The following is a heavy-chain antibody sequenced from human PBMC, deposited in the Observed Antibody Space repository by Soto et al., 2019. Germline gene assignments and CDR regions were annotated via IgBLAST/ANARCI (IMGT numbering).Heavy chain of an antibody. V-gene: IGHV3-30*18. CDR1: GFNFNNYG. CDR3: AKGIDTETDRYYGMDV. Sequence: QVQVVESGGGVVQPGRSLRLSCAASGFNFNNYGMHWVRQAPGRGLEWVAVIIFDGSRAYYADSLKGRFTISRDNSKDPVYLQMNSLRVEDTGVYYCAKGIDTETDRYYGMDVWGQGNTGTVSS. D-gene: IGHD4-17*01. CDR2: IIFDGSRA. J-gene: IGHJ6*02.